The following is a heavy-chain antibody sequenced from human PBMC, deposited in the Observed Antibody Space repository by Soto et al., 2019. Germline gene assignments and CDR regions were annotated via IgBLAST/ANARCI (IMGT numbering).Heavy chain of an antibody. CDR1: GLTCSSYW. D-gene: IGHD2-2*01. V-gene: IGHV3-74*01. J-gene: IGHJ6*03. CDR2: INSDGSST. Sequence: PGGSLGLSCAASGLTCSSYWMHWVRQAPGKGLVWVSRINSDGSSTSYADSVKGRFTISRDNAKNTLYLQMNSLRAEDTAVYYCASVVVPAAMRYYYYYMDVWGKGTTVTVSS. CDR3: ASVVVPAAMRYYYYYMDV.